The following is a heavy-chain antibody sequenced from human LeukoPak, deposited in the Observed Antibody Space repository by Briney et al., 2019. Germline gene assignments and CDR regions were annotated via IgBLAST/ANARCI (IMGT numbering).Heavy chain of an antibody. D-gene: IGHD2-2*01. CDR3: AKASNPYCSSTSCYVFDY. CDR1: GFTFSSYG. CDR2: ISGSGGST. Sequence: GGSLRLSCAASGFTFSSYGMSWVRQAPGRGLEWVSAISGSGGSTYYADSVKGRFTISRDNSKNTLYLQMNSLRAEDTAVYYCAKASNPYCSSTSCYVFDYWGQGTLVTVSS. J-gene: IGHJ4*02. V-gene: IGHV3-23*01.